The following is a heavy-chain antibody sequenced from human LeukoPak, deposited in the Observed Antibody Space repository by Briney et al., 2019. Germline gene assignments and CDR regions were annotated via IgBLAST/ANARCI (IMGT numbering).Heavy chain of an antibody. V-gene: IGHV3-23*01. Sequence: PGGSLRLSCAASGFPFSAYAMSWVRQAPGKGLEWVSSIRGSDGSTYYADSVKGRFTISRDNSKNTLYLQMNSLRAEDTAVYYCASHYYGSGSGAFDIWGQGTMVTVSS. J-gene: IGHJ3*02. CDR1: GFPFSAYA. D-gene: IGHD3-10*01. CDR3: ASHYYGSGSGAFDI. CDR2: IRGSDGST.